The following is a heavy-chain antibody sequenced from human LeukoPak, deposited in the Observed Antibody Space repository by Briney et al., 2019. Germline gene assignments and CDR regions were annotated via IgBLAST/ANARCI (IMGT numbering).Heavy chain of an antibody. CDR1: GFTFSIYW. CDR2: INSDGSST. J-gene: IGHJ4*02. V-gene: IGHV3-74*01. CDR3: ARDSSGGGGY. Sequence: GGSLRLSCAASGFTFSIYWMHWVRQAPGKGLVWVSRINSDGSSTTYADSVKGRSTISRDNAKNTLYLQMNSLRAEDTAVYYCARDSSGGGGYWDQGTLVTVSS. D-gene: IGHD6-19*01.